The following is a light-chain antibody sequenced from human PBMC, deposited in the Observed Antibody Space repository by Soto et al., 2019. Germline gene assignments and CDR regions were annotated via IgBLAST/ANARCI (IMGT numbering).Light chain of an antibody. V-gene: IGKV3-11*01. J-gene: IGKJ3*01. CDR3: QQRAIWRGVT. CDR2: DAS. Sequence: EIVLTQSPATLSLSPGERPTLSCRASQSISNSLAWYQQKPGQAPSLXXFDASKRATGIPARFSGSGSGTDFTLTITSLEPEDFAVYYGQQRAIWRGVTFGPGTKVDIK. CDR1: QSISNS.